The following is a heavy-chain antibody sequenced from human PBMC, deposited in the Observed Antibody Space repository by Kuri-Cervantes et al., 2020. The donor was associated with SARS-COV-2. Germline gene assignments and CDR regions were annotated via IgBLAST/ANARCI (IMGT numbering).Heavy chain of an antibody. J-gene: IGHJ5*02. CDR2: IKQDGSEK. CDR3: ARARGYCTNGVCYLWFDP. Sequence: GGSLRLSCAASRFTFSSYWMSWVRQAPGKGLEWVANIKQDGSEKYYVDSVKGRFTISRDNAKNSLYLQMNSLRAEDTAVYYCARARGYCTNGVCYLWFDPWGQGTLVTVSS. D-gene: IGHD2-8*01. V-gene: IGHV3-7*03. CDR1: RFTFSSYW.